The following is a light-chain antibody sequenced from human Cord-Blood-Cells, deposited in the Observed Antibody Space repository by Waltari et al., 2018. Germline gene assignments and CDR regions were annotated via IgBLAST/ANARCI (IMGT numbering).Light chain of an antibody. J-gene: IGLJ1*01. V-gene: IGLV2-14*03. CDR2: DVS. CDR3: SSDTSSSTYV. CDR1: SSDVGGYNY. Sequence: QSTLTQPASVSGSPGQSITISCTGTSSDVGGYNYVSWYQQHPGKAPKLMIYDVSNRPTEVSNLFSGSKSGNTASLTISGLQAEDEADYYCSSDTSSSTYVFGTGTKVTVL.